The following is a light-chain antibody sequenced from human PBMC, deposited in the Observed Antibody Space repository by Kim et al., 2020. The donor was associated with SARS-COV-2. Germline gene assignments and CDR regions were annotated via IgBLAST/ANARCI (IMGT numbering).Light chain of an antibody. J-gene: IGKJ1*01. CDR1: QPIINS. V-gene: IGKV1-NL1*01. CDR3: QHYYGSPPWT. CDR2: AAS. Sequence: VGDRVTITCRASQPIINSLVWYQWKPGKAPELLLYAASRLESGVPSRFSGSGSGTDYTLTIGSLQPEDFATYYCQHYYGSPPWTFGQGTKVDIK.